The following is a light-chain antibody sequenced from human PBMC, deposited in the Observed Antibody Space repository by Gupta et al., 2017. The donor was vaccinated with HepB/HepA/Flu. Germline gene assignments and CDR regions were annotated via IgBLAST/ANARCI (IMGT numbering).Light chain of an antibody. CDR3: QQFKRVPLT. Sequence: DIQLTQSPSFLSSSVGDRVTITCRASQGISSYLAWYQQRPGKAPNLLIYSASTLQSGVPSRFSGSGSGTEFTLTISSLQPEDFASYYCQQFKRVPLTFGQGTRLEIK. V-gene: IGKV1-9*01. CDR2: SAS. CDR1: QGISSY. J-gene: IGKJ5*01.